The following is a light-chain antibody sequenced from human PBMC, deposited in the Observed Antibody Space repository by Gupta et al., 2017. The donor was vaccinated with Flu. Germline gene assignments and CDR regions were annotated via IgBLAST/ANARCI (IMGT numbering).Light chain of an antibody. Sequence: ITISCTGTSSDIGDSNYVSWYQQYPGKAPKLIIFEVNKRPSGVSNRFSGSKSGNTASLTISGLQTEDEADYYCSSYTSTSTLCVFGSGTKVTVL. CDR2: EVN. CDR3: SSYTSTSTLCV. V-gene: IGLV2-14*01. CDR1: SSDIGDSNY. J-gene: IGLJ1*01.